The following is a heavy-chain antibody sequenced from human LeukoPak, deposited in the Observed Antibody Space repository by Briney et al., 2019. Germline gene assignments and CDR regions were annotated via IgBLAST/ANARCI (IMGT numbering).Heavy chain of an antibody. Sequence: PGSSLRLSCAASGFAFSSYAMLWVPGAPGKGVEWGAVISYDGSNKDYADSVKGRFTVSRDNSKNTLYLQMNSLRAEDTAVYYCVRLTMVRGVLFDYWGQGTLVTVSS. CDR1: GFAFSSYA. CDR3: VRLTMVRGVLFDY. V-gene: IGHV3-30*04. J-gene: IGHJ4*02. CDR2: ISYDGSNK. D-gene: IGHD3-10*01.